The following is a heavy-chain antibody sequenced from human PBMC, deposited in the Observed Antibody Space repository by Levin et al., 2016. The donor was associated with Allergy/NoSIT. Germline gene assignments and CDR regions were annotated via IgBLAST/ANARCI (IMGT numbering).Heavy chain of an antibody. V-gene: IGHV3-30*18. J-gene: IGHJ4*02. CDR1: GFTFSSYG. CDR2: ISYDGSNK. Sequence: GESLKISCSASGFTFSSYGMHWVRQAPGKGLEWVAVISYDGSNKYYADSVKGRFTISRDNSKNTLYLQMNSLRAEDTAVYYCAKAGWAVAGFDYWGQGTLVTVSS. D-gene: IGHD6-19*01. CDR3: AKAGWAVAGFDY.